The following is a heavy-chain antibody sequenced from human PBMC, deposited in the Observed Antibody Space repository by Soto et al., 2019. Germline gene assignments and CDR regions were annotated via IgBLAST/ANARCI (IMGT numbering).Heavy chain of an antibody. V-gene: IGHV4-59*01. CDR3: ARYGYDIGPDY. CDR2: IYYSGST. CDR1: GGSISSYY. Sequence: SETLSLTCTVSGGSISSYYWSWIRQPPGKGLEWIGYIYYSGSTNYNPSLKSRVTISVDTSKNQFSLKLSSVTAADTAVYYCARYGYDIGPDYWGQGTLVTSPQ. D-gene: IGHD3-9*01. J-gene: IGHJ4*02.